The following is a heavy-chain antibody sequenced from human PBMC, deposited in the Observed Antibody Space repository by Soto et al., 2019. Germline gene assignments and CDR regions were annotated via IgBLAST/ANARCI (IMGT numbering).Heavy chain of an antibody. D-gene: IGHD5-18*01. CDR1: GFTVSSNY. CDR2: IYSGGST. Sequence: EVQLVESGGGLIQPGGSLRLSCAASGFTVSSNYMSWVRQAPGKGLEWVSVIYSGGSTYYADSVKGRFTISRDNSKNTLYLQMNSLRAEDTAVYYCATRGLYSYGYGYYSYGMDVWGQGTTVTVSS. CDR3: ATRGLYSYGYGYYSYGMDV. V-gene: IGHV3-53*01. J-gene: IGHJ6*02.